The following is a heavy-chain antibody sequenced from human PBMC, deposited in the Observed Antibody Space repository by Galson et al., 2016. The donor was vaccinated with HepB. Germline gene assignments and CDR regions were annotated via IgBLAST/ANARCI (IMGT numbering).Heavy chain of an antibody. CDR3: AGDRGTDYKWFDP. J-gene: IGHJ5*02. CDR2: INPSGGST. CDR1: GYSFPNYY. D-gene: IGHD3-10*01. Sequence: SVKVSCKASGYSFPNYYIHWVRQAPGEGLEWMGIINPSGGSTSYAQNFQGRVTVTRDTSTSTVYMELSSLRSEDTAVYYCAGDRGTDYKWFDPWGQGTLVTVSS. V-gene: IGHV1-46*01.